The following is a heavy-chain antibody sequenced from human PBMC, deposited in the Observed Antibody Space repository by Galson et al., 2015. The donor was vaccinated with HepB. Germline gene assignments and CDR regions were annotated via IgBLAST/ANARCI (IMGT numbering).Heavy chain of an antibody. CDR1: GFTFSSYG. Sequence: SLRLSCAASGFTFSSYGMHWVRQAPGKGLEWVAVISYDGSNKYYADSVKGRFTISRDNSKNTLYLQMNSLRAEDTAVYYCAKDEGGSYYYYYYYYMDVWGKGTTVTVSS. D-gene: IGHD1-26*01. J-gene: IGHJ6*03. V-gene: IGHV3-30*18. CDR3: AKDEGGSYYYYYYYYMDV. CDR2: ISYDGSNK.